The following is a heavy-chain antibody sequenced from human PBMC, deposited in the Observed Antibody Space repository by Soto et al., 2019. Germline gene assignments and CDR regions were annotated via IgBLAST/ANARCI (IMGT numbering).Heavy chain of an antibody. V-gene: IGHV1-69*13. J-gene: IGHJ6*02. CDR1: GGTFSSYA. CDR2: IIPIFGTA. CDR3: AHSYGYYYYYGIDV. Sequence: SVKVSCKASGGTFSSYAISWVRQAPGQGLEWMGGIIPIFGTANYAQKFQGRVTITADESTSTAYMELSSLRSEDPAVYYYAHSYGYYYYYGIDVWLQWTTVTVPS. D-gene: IGHD5-18*01.